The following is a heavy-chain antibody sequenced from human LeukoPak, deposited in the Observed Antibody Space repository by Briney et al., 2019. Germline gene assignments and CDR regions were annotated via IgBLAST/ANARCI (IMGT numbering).Heavy chain of an antibody. J-gene: IGHJ4*02. CDR3: AKNLAGRPYGCDY. Sequence: GGSLRLSCAASGFTFSSYAMSWVRQAPGKGLEWVSSLSHTGGTTYFADSVQGRFTISRDNSKDTLYLQMDSLRAEDTAVYYCAKNLAGRPYGCDYWGQGTLVTVSS. D-gene: IGHD4-17*01. CDR2: LSHTGGTT. V-gene: IGHV3-23*01. CDR1: GFTFSSYA.